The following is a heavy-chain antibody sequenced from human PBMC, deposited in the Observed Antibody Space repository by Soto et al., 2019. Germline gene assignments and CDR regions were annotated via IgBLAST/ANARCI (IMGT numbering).Heavy chain of an antibody. CDR1: DYNYG. D-gene: IGHD2-8*02. CDR3: TTDTVFDY. J-gene: IGHJ4*02. Sequence: QVQLVQSGPEVKKPGASVKVSCKASDYNYGISWVRQAPGQGLERMGWISAYNGNTNYAQNLQDRVTLTSDTTTNTAYMELRSLRSDDTAVYYCTTDTVFDYWGQGSLVTVSS. CDR2: ISAYNGNT. V-gene: IGHV1-18*01.